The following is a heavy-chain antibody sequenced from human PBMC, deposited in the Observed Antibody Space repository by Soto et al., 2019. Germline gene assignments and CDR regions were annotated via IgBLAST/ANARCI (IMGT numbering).Heavy chain of an antibody. CDR1: GLTFSSYR. CDR3: AKARVRIVGANSFDY. J-gene: IGHJ4*02. CDR2: ISGGSNKR. D-gene: IGHD1-26*01. Sequence: PGGSLRLSCAASGLTFSSYRMNWVRQAPGKGLEWVSHISGGSNKRYYADSVRGRLIISRDNAKDTLYLQMNSLGPDDTAVYFCAKARVRIVGANSFDYWGQGTPVTVSS. V-gene: IGHV3-48*01.